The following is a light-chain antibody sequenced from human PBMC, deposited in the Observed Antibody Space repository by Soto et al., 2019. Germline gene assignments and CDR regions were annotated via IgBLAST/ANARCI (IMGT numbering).Light chain of an antibody. CDR1: HSVSSNY. CDR2: SAS. Sequence: EIVLTQSPGTLSLSPGERATLSCRASHSVSSNYLAWYQQQPGQAPRLLIHSASRRATGIPDRFSGSGSGTDFTLTISRLELEDFAVYYCQQYGTSPYTFGQGTKLEIK. J-gene: IGKJ2*01. V-gene: IGKV3-20*01. CDR3: QQYGTSPYT.